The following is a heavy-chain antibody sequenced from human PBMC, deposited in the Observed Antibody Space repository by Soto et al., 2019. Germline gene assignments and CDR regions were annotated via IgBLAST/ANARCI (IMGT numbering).Heavy chain of an antibody. CDR3: ARGQQPRRTLYYYYYYMDV. CDR2: MNPNSGNT. J-gene: IGHJ6*03. CDR1: GYTFTSYD. D-gene: IGHD6-13*01. V-gene: IGHV1-8*01. Sequence: ASVKVSCKASGYTFTSYDINWVRQATGQGLEWMGWMNPNSGNTGYAQKFQGRVTMTRNTSISTAYMELSSLRSEDTAVYYCARGQQPRRTLYYYYYYMDVWGKGTTVTVSS.